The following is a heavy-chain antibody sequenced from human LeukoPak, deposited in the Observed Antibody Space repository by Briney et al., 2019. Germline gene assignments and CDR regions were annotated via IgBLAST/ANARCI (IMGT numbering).Heavy chain of an antibody. CDR3: ATHRVRYTLTGYYSYYFDY. D-gene: IGHD3-9*01. Sequence: ASVKVSCKVSGYTLTELSMHWVRQALGKGLEWMGGFDPEYGETIYAQKFQGRVTMTEDTSTDTAYMELSSLRSEDTAVYYCATHRVRYTLTGYYSYYFDYWGQGTLVTVSS. V-gene: IGHV1-24*01. J-gene: IGHJ4*02. CDR1: GYTLTELS. CDR2: FDPEYGET.